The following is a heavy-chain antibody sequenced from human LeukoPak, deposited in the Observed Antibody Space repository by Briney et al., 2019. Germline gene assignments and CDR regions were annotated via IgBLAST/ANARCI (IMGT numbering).Heavy chain of an antibody. Sequence: GGSLRLSCAASGFTFSNYWMSWVRQAPGKGLEWVANLKEDGSRKYYVDSVKGRFIISRDNAKNSLVLEMNSLRAEDTAMYFCAKDHAVAGIDYWGQGTLVTVSS. V-gene: IGHV3-7*01. J-gene: IGHJ4*02. CDR1: GFTFSNYW. CDR2: LKEDGSRK. CDR3: AKDHAVAGIDY. D-gene: IGHD6-13*01.